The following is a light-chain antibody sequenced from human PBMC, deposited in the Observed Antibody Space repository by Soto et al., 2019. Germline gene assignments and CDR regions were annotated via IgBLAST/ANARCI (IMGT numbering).Light chain of an antibody. CDR2: QDT. CDR3: QAWDSNTVV. CDR1: RLGDKY. Sequence: SYELTQPPSVSVSPGQTASITCSGDRLGDKYACWFQQKPGQSTVLVIYQDTKRPSGIPERFSASNSGNAATLTISGTQAMDEADYYCQAWDSNTVVFGGGTKLTVL. V-gene: IGLV3-1*01. J-gene: IGLJ3*02.